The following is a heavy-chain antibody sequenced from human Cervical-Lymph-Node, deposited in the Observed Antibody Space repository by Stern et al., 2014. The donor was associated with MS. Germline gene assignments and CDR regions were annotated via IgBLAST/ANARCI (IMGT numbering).Heavy chain of an antibody. V-gene: IGHV4-31*03. J-gene: IGHJ5*02. CDR1: GGSISSGGYY. CDR2: IYYSGST. D-gene: IGHD3-10*01. Sequence: QVQLQESGPGLVKPSQTLSLTCTVSGGSISSGGYYWSWNRQQPGKGLEWVGYIYYSGSTYHNPSLKSRVTISVATSKNQFSLKLSSVTAADTAVYYCARNNVLLWFGEGNWFDPWGQGTLVTVSS. CDR3: ARNNVLLWFGEGNWFDP.